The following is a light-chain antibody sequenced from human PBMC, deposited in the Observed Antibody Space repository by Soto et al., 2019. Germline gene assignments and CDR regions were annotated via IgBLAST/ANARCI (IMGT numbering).Light chain of an antibody. CDR3: ASWDDSLNGYV. V-gene: IGLV1-44*01. CDR1: SSNIGNNF. CDR2: SNN. J-gene: IGLJ1*01. Sequence: QSVLTQPSSASGSPGQRVTISCSGSSSNIGNNFVKWYQQFPGTAPKLLIYSNNQRLSGVPDRFSGSKSGTSASLAISGLQSEDEADYYCASWDDSLNGYVFGTGTKLTVL.